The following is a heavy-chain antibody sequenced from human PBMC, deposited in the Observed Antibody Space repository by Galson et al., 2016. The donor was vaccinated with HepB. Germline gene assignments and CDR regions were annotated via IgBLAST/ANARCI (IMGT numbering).Heavy chain of an antibody. CDR1: GFSFHLAW. D-gene: IGHD3-16*01. J-gene: IGHJ4*02. Sequence: SLRLSCAGSGFSFHLAWMNWVRRAPGKGLEWVGRIKFKSDGGPTDYAAPVKGRFTISRDDSINMVYLQMSDLKSEDTAVYYCATCYTPEYYDPSEALKFWGQGVLVTVSA. V-gene: IGHV3-15*07. CDR2: IKFKSDGGPT. CDR3: ATCYTPEYYDPSEALKF.